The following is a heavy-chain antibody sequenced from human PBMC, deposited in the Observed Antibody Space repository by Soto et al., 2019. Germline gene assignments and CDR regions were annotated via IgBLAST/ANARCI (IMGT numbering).Heavy chain of an antibody. D-gene: IGHD6-6*01. Sequence: ASVKVSCTASGYTFTGYYMHWVRQAPGQGLEWMGWINPNSGGTNYAQKFQGWVTMTRDTSISTAYMELSRLRSDDTAVYYCATLYSSSSDADYWGQGTLVTVSS. J-gene: IGHJ4*02. CDR2: INPNSGGT. V-gene: IGHV1-2*04. CDR3: ATLYSSSSDADY. CDR1: GYTFTGYY.